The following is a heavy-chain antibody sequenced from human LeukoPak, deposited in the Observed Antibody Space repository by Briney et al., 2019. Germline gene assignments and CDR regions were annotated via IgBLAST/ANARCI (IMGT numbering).Heavy chain of an antibody. Sequence: PGGSLRLSCAASGFTFSDYYMSWIRQAPGKGLEWVSYISSSGSTIYYADSVKGRFTISRDDAKNSLYLQMNSLRAEDTAVYYCARVGSIAAAGTVDSWGQGTLVTVSS. D-gene: IGHD6-13*01. J-gene: IGHJ4*02. CDR3: ARVGSIAAAGTVDS. V-gene: IGHV3-11*04. CDR1: GFTFSDYY. CDR2: ISSSGSTI.